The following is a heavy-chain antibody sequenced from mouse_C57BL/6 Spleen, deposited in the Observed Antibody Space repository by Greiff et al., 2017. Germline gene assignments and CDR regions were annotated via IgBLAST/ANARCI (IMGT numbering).Heavy chain of an antibody. D-gene: IGHD2-5*01. CDR3: ARGENYYSNDVPYFDY. CDR1: GYTFTSYW. Sequence: QVHVKQPGAELVRPGTSVKLSCKASGYTFTSYWMNWVKQRPGQGLEWIGVIDPSDSYTNYNQKFKGKATLTVDTSSSTAYMQLSSLTSEDSAVXYCARGENYYSNDVPYFDYWGQGTTLTVSA. V-gene: IGHV1-59*01. CDR2: IDPSDSYT. J-gene: IGHJ2*01.